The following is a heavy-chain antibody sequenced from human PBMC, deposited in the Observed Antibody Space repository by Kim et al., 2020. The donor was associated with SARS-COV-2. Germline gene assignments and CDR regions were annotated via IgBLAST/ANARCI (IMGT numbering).Heavy chain of an antibody. CDR2: ISYDGSNK. D-gene: IGHD6-19*01. Sequence: GGSLRLSCAASGFTFSSYGMHWVRQAPGKGLEWVAVISYDGSNKYYADSVKGRFTISRDNSKNTLYLQMNSLRAEDTAVYYCAKDEGCGYSSVWSYYYDGMDIWGQGTTVTVSS. CDR1: GFTFSSYG. V-gene: IGHV3-30*18. J-gene: IGHJ6*02. CDR3: AKDEGCGYSSVWSYYYDGMDI.